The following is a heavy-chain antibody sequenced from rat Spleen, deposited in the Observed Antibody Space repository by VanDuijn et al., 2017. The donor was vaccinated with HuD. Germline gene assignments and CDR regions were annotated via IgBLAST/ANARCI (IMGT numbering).Heavy chain of an antibody. Sequence: EVQLVESGGGLVPPGRSLKLSCVASGFTFNNYWMTWIRQAPGKGLEWVASIINTGDGTYYPDSVKGRFTISRDNAKNTQYLQMDSLRSEDTATYYCARRHYGYTDYFDYWGQGVMVTVSS. CDR2: IINTGDGT. D-gene: IGHD1-9*01. V-gene: IGHV5-31*01. CDR1: GFTFNNYW. J-gene: IGHJ2*01. CDR3: ARRHYGYTDYFDY.